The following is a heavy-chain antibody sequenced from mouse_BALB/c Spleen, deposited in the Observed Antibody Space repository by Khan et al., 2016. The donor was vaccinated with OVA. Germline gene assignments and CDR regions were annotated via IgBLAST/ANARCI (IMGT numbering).Heavy chain of an antibody. CDR1: GYIFTSYW. Sequence: VQLQESGAELVRPGASVKLSCKTSGYIFTSYWIHWVKQRSGQGLEWIARIYPGTNSSYYNEIFKGKATLTADKSSSTAYMQLSSLKYEDSAFYFCARDGRDGACFVYWGQGTLVTVSA. J-gene: IGHJ3*01. CDR3: ARDGRDGACFVY. CDR2: IYPGTNSS. V-gene: IGHV1S132*01. D-gene: IGHD2-3*01.